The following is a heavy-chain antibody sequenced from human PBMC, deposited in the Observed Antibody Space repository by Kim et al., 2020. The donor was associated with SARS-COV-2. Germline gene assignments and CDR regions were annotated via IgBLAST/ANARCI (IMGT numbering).Heavy chain of an antibody. J-gene: IGHJ4*02. V-gene: IGHV4-31*02. Sequence: GSTHYNPSLKSRVTIAEDTSKNQFSRKLSSVTAADTAVYYCAREETGYFDYWGQGTLVTVSS. CDR3: AREETGYFDY. CDR2: GST.